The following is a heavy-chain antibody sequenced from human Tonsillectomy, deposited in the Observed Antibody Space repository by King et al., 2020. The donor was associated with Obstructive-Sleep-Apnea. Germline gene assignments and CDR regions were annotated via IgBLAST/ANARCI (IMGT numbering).Heavy chain of an antibody. CDR1: GFLLSTRGVA. CDR3: AHKEVTYYFDY. D-gene: IGHD2-21*02. CDR2: IEWGEDK. Sequence: TLKESGPTLVKPTQTLTLTCTFSGFLLSTRGVAVGWIRQPPGNALEWLARIEWGEDKRFSTPLEGSLTITKDSSKNQVVPTMTNMDPVDTATYYCAHKEVTYYFDYWGQGTLVTVSS. J-gene: IGHJ4*02. V-gene: IGHV2-5*02.